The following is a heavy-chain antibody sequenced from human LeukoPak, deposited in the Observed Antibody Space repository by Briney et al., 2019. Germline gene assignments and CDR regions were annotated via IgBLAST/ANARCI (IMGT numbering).Heavy chain of an antibody. Sequence: SETLSLTCTVSGGSISSYYWSWIRQPAGKGLEWIGRIYTSGSTNYNPSLKSRVTMSVDTSKNQFSLKPSSVTAADTAVYYCARGDYYDSSGYYVGDAFDIWGQGTMVTVSS. V-gene: IGHV4-4*07. CDR3: ARGDYYDSSGYYVGDAFDI. CDR2: IYTSGST. D-gene: IGHD3-22*01. J-gene: IGHJ3*02. CDR1: GGSISSYY.